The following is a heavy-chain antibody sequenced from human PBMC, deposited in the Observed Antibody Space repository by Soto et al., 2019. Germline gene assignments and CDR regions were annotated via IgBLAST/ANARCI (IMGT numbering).Heavy chain of an antibody. CDR2: IYYSGST. J-gene: IGHJ5*02. CDR3: ARVPCSSTSRISKWFDP. Sequence: SETLSLTCTVSGGSISSGGYYWSCIRQHPGKGLEWIGYIYYSGSTYYNPSLKSRVTISVDTSKNQFSLKLSSVTAADTAVYYCARVPCSSTSRISKWFDPWGQGTLVPAPQ. CDR1: GGSISSGGYY. V-gene: IGHV4-31*03. D-gene: IGHD2-2*01.